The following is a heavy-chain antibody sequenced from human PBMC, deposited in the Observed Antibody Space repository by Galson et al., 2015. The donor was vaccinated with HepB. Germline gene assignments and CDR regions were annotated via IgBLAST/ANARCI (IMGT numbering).Heavy chain of an antibody. Sequence: SLRLSCAASGFTFSTYSMNWVRQAPGKGLEWVSSIISSSTYIYYADSVKGRFTISRDNAKNTVYLQMNSLRAEDTAVYYCAREGEGTDVFFDVWGQGTMVTVST. J-gene: IGHJ3*01. D-gene: IGHD3-16*01. CDR2: IISSSTYI. V-gene: IGHV3-21*06. CDR1: GFTFSTYS. CDR3: AREGEGTDVFFDV.